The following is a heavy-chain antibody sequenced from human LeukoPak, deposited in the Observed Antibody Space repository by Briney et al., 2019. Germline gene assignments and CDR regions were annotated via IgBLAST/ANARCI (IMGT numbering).Heavy chain of an antibody. CDR2: INPNSGGT. V-gene: IGHV1-2*02. CDR1: GYTFTGYY. D-gene: IGHD3-10*01. Sequence: ASVKVSCKASGYTFTGYYMHWVRQAPGQGLEWMGWINPNSGGTNCAQKFQGRVTMTRDTSISTAYMELSRLRSDDTAVYYCARAGILYYGSGSYYNGWGQGTLVTVSS. J-gene: IGHJ4*02. CDR3: ARAGILYYGSGSYYNG.